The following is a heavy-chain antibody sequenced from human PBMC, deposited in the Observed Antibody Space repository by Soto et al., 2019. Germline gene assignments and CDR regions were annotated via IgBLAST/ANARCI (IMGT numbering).Heavy chain of an antibody. CDR2: ISFDGTTK. D-gene: IGHD3-3*01. Sequence: VQLLESGGGVVQPGRSLRLSCTASGFGFDSYGMLWVRQAPGKGPEWVAFISFDGTTKYYADSVRGRFTISRDNSENTLYLQLDTVRPEDTAQYYCAREGVFGLVKIVPPDYWGQGAQVIVSS. V-gene: IGHV3-30*04. J-gene: IGHJ4*02. CDR1: GFGFDSYG. CDR3: AREGVFGLVKIVPPDY.